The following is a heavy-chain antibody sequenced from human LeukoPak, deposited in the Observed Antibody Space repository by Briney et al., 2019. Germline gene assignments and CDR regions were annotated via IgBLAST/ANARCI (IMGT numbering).Heavy chain of an antibody. CDR1: GCTFTSYG. CDR3: AREWASYYDFWSGYPNNWFDP. J-gene: IGHJ5*02. CDR2: ISAYNGNT. D-gene: IGHD3-3*01. Sequence: ASVKVSCKASGCTFTSYGISWVRQAPGQGLEWMGWISAYNGNTNYAQKLQGRVTMTTDTSTSTAYMELRSLRSDDTAVYYCAREWASYYDFWSGYPNNWFDPWGQGTLVTVSS. V-gene: IGHV1-18*01.